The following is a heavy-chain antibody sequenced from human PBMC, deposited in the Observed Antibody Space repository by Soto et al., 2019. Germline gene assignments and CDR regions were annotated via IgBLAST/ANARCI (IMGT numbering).Heavy chain of an antibody. D-gene: IGHD2-15*01. CDR3: ARDPPPKGDIVVLLAASDSGMDI. CDR1: AFTFSSDS. CDR2: ISSSSSYI. V-gene: IGHV3-21*01. J-gene: IGHJ6*01. Sequence: GGYLRLSCAASAFTFSSDSMNWVRQAPGKGLEWVSSISSSSSYIYYADSVKGRFTISRDIAKNSLYLQMNSLRAEDAGVYYCARDPPPKGDIVVLLAASDSGMDIWGQGTTVNVSS.